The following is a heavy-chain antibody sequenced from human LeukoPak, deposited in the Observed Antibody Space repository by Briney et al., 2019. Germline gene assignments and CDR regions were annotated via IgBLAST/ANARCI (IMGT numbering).Heavy chain of an antibody. CDR3: ARSMVRGFNAFDI. Sequence: GESLQISCKGSGYSFTSYWIGWVRQLPGKGLEWMGIIYPGDSDTRYSPSFQGQVTISADKSISTAYLQWSSLKASDTAMYYCARSMVRGFNAFDIWGQGTMATVSS. J-gene: IGHJ3*02. CDR2: IYPGDSDT. CDR1: GYSFTSYW. D-gene: IGHD3-10*01. V-gene: IGHV5-51*01.